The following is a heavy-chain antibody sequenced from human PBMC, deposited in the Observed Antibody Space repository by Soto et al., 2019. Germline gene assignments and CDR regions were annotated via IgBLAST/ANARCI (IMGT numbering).Heavy chain of an antibody. CDR2: ISHDGQNQ. D-gene: IGHD2-2*01. J-gene: IGHJ6*02. Sequence: QVQLVESGGGVVPPGRSLKLSCIASGFAFGSHGMHWVRQVSGKGLEWVAVISHDGQNQYYRESVKGRLTISRDNSKNSLFLEVNSLRVEDTAVYYCARERADIVVAPVATSGMDVWGQGTAVTVSS. CDR1: GFAFGSHG. CDR3: ARERADIVVAPVATSGMDV. V-gene: IGHV3-30*03.